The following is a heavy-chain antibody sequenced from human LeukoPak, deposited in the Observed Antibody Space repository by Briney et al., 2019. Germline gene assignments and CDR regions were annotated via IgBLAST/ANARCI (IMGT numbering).Heavy chain of an antibody. CDR3: ARDRRPVTTFYYYYMDV. CDR1: GFTFSSYW. Sequence: GGSLRLSCAASGFTFSSYWMSWVRQAPGKGQEWVANIKQDGSEKYYEDSVKGRFTISRDNAKNSLYLQMNSLRAEDTAVYYCARDRRPVTTFYYYYMDVWGKGTTVTISS. V-gene: IGHV3-7*01. D-gene: IGHD4-17*01. J-gene: IGHJ6*03. CDR2: IKQDGSEK.